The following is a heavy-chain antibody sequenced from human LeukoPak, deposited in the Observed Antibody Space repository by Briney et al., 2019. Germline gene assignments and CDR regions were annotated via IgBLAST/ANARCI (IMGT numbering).Heavy chain of an antibody. V-gene: IGHV3-23*01. CDR3: ARGFCGGTCLTNWFDP. Sequence: GGSLRLSCAASGFTFSSYAMSWVRQAPGKGLEWVSAISGSGGSTYYADSVKGRFTISRDNSKNTLYLQMNSLRAEDTAVYYCARGFCGGTCLTNWFDPWGQGTLVTVSS. CDR1: GFTFSSYA. D-gene: IGHD2-15*01. J-gene: IGHJ5*02. CDR2: ISGSGGST.